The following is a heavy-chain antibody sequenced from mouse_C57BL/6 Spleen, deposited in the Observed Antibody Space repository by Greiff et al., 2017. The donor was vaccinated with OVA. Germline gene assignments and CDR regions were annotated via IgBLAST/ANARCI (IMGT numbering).Heavy chain of an antibody. Sequence: EVMLVESGPGMVKPSQSLSLTCTVTGYSITSGYDWHWIRHFPGNKLEWMGYISYSGSTNYNPSLKSRISITHDTSKNHFFLKLNSVTTEDTATYYCARSDYDWFAYWGQGTLVTVSA. CDR2: ISYSGST. CDR3: ARSDYDWFAY. V-gene: IGHV3-1*01. CDR1: GYSITSGYD. J-gene: IGHJ3*01. D-gene: IGHD2-4*01.